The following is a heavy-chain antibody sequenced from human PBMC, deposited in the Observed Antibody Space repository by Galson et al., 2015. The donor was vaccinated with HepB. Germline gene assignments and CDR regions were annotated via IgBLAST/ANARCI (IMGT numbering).Heavy chain of an antibody. CDR2: IKSKTDGGTT. V-gene: IGHV3-15*07. J-gene: IGHJ4*02. CDR1: GFTFSNAW. CDR3: TTGGDVMVRGVILFY. Sequence: SLRLSCAASGFTFSNAWMNWVRQAPGKGLEWVGRIKSKTDGGTTDYAAPVKGRFTISRDDSKNTLYLQMNSLKTEDTAVYYCTTGGDVMVRGVILFYWGQGTLVTVSS. D-gene: IGHD3-10*01.